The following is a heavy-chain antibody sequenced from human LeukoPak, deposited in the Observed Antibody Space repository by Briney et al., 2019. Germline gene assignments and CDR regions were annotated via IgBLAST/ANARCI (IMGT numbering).Heavy chain of an antibody. CDR1: GGSFSGYY. CDR3: ARGRGDILTGQSYYFDY. D-gene: IGHD3-9*01. CDR2: INHSGST. V-gene: IGHV4-34*01. J-gene: IGHJ4*02. Sequence: SETLSLTCAVYGGSFSGYYWSWIRQPPGKGLDWIGEINHSGSTNYNPSLKSRVTISVDTSKNQFSLKLSSVTAADTAVYYLARGRGDILTGQSYYFDYWGQGTLVTVSS.